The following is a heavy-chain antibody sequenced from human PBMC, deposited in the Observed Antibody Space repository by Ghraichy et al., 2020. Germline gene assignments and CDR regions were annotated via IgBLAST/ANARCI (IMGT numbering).Heavy chain of an antibody. Sequence: TLSLTCAVYGGSFSGYYWSWIRQPPGKGLEWIGEINHSGSTNYNPSLKSRVTISVDTSKNQFSLKLSSVTAADTAVYYCARTRWKQLVLGAFDIWGQGTMVTVSS. V-gene: IGHV4-34*01. CDR3: ARTRWKQLVLGAFDI. CDR1: GGSFSGYY. J-gene: IGHJ3*02. CDR2: INHSGST. D-gene: IGHD6-13*01.